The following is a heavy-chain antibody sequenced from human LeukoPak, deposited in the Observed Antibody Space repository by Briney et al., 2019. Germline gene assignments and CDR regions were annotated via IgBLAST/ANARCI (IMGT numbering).Heavy chain of an antibody. CDR3: AREIVVVPAANVHYYYGMDV. J-gene: IGHJ6*02. CDR2: IYTSGST. CDR1: GGSISSYY. V-gene: IGHV4-4*07. Sequence: SETLSLTCTVSGGSISSYYWSWIRQPAGKGLEWIGRIYTSGSTNYNPPLKSRVTMSVDTSKNQFSLKLSSVTAADTAVYYCAREIVVVPAANVHYYYGMDVWGQGTTVTVSS. D-gene: IGHD2-2*01.